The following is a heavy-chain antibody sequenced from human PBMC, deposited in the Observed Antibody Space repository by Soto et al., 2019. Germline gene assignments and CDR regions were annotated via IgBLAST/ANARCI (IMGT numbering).Heavy chain of an antibody. Sequence: EVQLVESGGGLVQPGGSLRLSCEASGFTFSRYWMSWIRQAPGKGLEWVANVKQDGSQSYLVDSVKGRVTMSRDNAKNSLFLQMSSLRAEDTAVYYCVRDGSSSWHFDSWCQGTLVTVSS. CDR3: VRDGSSSWHFDS. D-gene: IGHD6-13*01. J-gene: IGHJ4*02. CDR1: GFTFSRYW. CDR2: VKQDGSQS. V-gene: IGHV3-7*01.